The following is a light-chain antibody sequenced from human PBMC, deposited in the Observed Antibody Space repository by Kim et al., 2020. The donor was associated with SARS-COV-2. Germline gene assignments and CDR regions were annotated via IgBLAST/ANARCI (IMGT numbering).Light chain of an antibody. J-gene: IGKJ4*01. Sequence: PGAGATPSCSASQSHSLSLAFDQQRPGHPHTPLIFDASVRATGVPARFSGSGSGTDFTLTLSGLEPEDFAVSYCQQRNHWPSTFTFGGGTKVDIK. CDR2: DAS. CDR3: QQRNHWPSTFT. CDR1: QSHSLS. V-gene: IGKV3-11*01.